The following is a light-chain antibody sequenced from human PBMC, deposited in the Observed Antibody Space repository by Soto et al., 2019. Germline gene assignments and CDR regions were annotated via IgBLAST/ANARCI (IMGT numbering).Light chain of an antibody. CDR2: AAS. J-gene: IGKJ2*01. V-gene: IGKV1-12*01. CDR3: QQGDNFPLT. CDR1: QGISGN. Sequence: DIQMTQSPPSVSASVGDSVTVTCRASQGISGNLAWYQQTAGKAPKLLIYAASTVQTGVPSRFSGSGSGTEFTLTISSLQHEDFATYYCQQGDNFPLTFGQGTRVDIK.